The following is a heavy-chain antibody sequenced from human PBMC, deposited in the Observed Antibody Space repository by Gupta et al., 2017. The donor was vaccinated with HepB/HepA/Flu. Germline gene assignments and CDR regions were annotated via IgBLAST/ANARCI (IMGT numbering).Heavy chain of an antibody. D-gene: IGHD2-8*01. J-gene: IGHJ4*02. CDR1: GYTFTNYY. Sequence: QVQLLQSGAEVSQPGASVILSCTTSGYTFTNYYIHWVRQAPGQCLEWMGIMIPSSSNTQYAQKFRGRFTMTRDTSTSTVYMEVSSLRSEDTAVYYCARESNESYYIDYWGQGTLVTVSS. CDR3: ARESNESYYIDY. V-gene: IGHV1-46*01. CDR2: MIPSSSNT.